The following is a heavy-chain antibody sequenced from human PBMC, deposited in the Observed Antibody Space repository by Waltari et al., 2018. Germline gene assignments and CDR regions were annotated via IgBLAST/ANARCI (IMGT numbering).Heavy chain of an antibody. CDR2: INAGNGNT. Sequence: VQLVESGGGLVQPGGSLRLSCAASGFTFSSYSMNWVRQAPGKRLEWMGWINAGNGNTKYSQKFQGRVTITRDTSTDTAYMELSSLRSEDTAVYYCATLMVVAASDFYYYYGMDVWGQGTTVTVSS. CDR3: ATLMVVAASDFYYYYGMDV. CDR1: GFTFSSYS. J-gene: IGHJ6*02. V-gene: IGHV1-3*01. D-gene: IGHD2-15*01.